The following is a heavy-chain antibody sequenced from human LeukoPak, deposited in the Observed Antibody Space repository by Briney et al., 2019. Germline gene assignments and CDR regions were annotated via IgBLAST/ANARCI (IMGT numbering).Heavy chain of an antibody. CDR1: GYTFSSYA. V-gene: IGHV1-69*13. D-gene: IGHD2-21*02. CDR2: IIPIFGTA. CDR3: ARVRGAYCGGDCYHFDY. J-gene: IGHJ4*02. Sequence: SVKVSCKASGYTFSSYAISWVRQAPGQGLEWMGGIIPIFGTANYAQKFQGRVTITADESTSTAYMELSSLRSEDTAVYYCARVRGAYCGGDCYHFDYWGQGTLVTVSS.